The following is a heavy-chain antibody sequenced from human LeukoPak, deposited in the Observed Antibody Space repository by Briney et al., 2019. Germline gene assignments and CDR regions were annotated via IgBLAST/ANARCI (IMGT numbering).Heavy chain of an antibody. J-gene: IGHJ4*02. CDR3: ARERGSHDNGDYGLDY. CDR1: GFTFSSYS. Sequence: GGSLRLSCAASGFTFSSYSMNWVRQAPGKGLEWVSYISSSSSTIYYADSVKGRFTISRDNAKNSLYLQMNSLRDEDTAVYYCARERGSHDNGDYGLDYWGQGTLVTVSS. CDR2: ISSSSSTI. D-gene: IGHD4-17*01. V-gene: IGHV3-48*02.